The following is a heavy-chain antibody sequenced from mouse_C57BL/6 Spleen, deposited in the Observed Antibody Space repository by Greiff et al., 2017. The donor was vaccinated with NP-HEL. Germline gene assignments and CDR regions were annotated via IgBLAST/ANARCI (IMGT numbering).Heavy chain of an antibody. Sequence: VQLKESGPELVKPGASVKIPCKASGYTFTDYNMDWVKQSHGKSLEWIGDINPNNGGTIYNQKFKGKATLTVDKSSSTAYMELRNLTSEDTAVYYCARSLNYYGSSYYAMDYWGQGTSVTVSS. J-gene: IGHJ4*01. CDR2: INPNNGGT. V-gene: IGHV1-18*01. CDR1: GYTFTDYN. CDR3: ARSLNYYGSSYYAMDY. D-gene: IGHD1-1*01.